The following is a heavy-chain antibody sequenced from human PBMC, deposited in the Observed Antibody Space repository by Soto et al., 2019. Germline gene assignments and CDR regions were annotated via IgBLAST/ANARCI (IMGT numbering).Heavy chain of an antibody. Sequence: ASLTISSKAYGSTFTDYYMHWVRQAPGQVLEWMGCINPNSGGTNYAQKFQCRVTMTRDTSISTAYMELNRLRSDDTAVYYCARDQSPSSGWPGMDVWGQGTTVTVSP. CDR1: GSTFTDYY. CDR3: ARDQSPSSGWPGMDV. V-gene: IGHV1-2*02. J-gene: IGHJ6*01. CDR2: INPNSGGT. D-gene: IGHD6-19*01.